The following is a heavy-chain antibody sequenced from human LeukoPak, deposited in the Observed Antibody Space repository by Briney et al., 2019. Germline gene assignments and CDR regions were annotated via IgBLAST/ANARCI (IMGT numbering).Heavy chain of an antibody. CDR3: VKVGGVAGTGAYYYYYGMDV. Sequence: GGSLRLSCAASGFTFSSKWMHWVRQAPGKGLMSVSRINTDGSSTKYADSVKGRFTISRDNAKNTLYLQMSSLRAEDTAVYYCVKVGGVAGTGAYYYYYGMDVWGQGTTVTVSS. CDR2: INTDGSST. J-gene: IGHJ6*02. V-gene: IGHV3-74*03. CDR1: GFTFSSKW. D-gene: IGHD6-19*01.